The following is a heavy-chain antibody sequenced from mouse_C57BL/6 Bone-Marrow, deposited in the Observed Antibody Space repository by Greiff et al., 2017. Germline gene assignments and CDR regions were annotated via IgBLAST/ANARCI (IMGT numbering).Heavy chain of an antibody. J-gene: IGHJ2*01. V-gene: IGHV1-61*01. D-gene: IGHD1-1*01. CDR3: ARRGSSYFDY. CDR2: IYPSDSET. Sequence: VQLQQPGAELVRPGSSVKLSCKASGYTFTSYWMDWVKQRPGQGLEWIGNIYPSDSETHYNQKFKDKATLTVDKSSNTAYMQLSSLTSEDSAVYYCARRGSSYFDYWGQGTTLTVSS. CDR1: GYTFTSYW.